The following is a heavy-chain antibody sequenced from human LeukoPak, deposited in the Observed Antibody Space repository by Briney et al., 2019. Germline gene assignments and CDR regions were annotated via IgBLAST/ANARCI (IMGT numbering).Heavy chain of an antibody. D-gene: IGHD3-9*01. CDR2: ISYDGSKK. CDR3: AKGKRFRYFDNTKYYFDN. J-gene: IGHJ4*02. V-gene: IGHV3-30*18. Sequence: GGSLRLSCAASGFTFSSYGMHWIRQAPGKGLEWVAVISYDGSKKYYADSVKGRLTISRYNSKNTLYLQVNSLRAEDAAVYYCAKGKRFRYFDNTKYYFDNWGQGTLVTVSS. CDR1: GFTFSSYG.